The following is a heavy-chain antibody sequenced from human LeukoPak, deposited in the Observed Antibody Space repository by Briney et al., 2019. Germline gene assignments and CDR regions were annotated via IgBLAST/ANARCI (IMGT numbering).Heavy chain of an antibody. J-gene: IGHJ4*02. CDR1: GYSFTSYW. V-gene: IGHV5-51*01. Sequence: PGASLQISCQGSGYSFTSYWIGWVRQMPGKGLEWMGIIYPGDSDTRYSPSFQGQVTFSADKSISTAYLQWSSLKASDTAMYYCARPVYGSGSYTYYFDYWGQGTLVTVSS. D-gene: IGHD3-10*01. CDR2: IYPGDSDT. CDR3: ARPVYGSGSYTYYFDY.